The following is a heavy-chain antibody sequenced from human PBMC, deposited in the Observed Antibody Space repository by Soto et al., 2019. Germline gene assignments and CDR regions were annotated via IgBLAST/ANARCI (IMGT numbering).Heavy chain of an antibody. J-gene: IGHJ6*02. D-gene: IGHD3-16*01. CDR2: ISGSGGST. CDR1: GFTFSSYA. V-gene: IGHV3-23*01. CDR3: AKDRARSSYLPTSSGMAA. Sequence: EVQLLESGGGLVQPGGSLRLSCAASGFTFSSYAMSWVRQAPGKGLEWVSAISGSGGSTYYADSVKGQFTISRDNSKKTRFLKMTPLRVEDTDVYSCAKDRARSSYLPTSSGMAAWGQGPRSPSP.